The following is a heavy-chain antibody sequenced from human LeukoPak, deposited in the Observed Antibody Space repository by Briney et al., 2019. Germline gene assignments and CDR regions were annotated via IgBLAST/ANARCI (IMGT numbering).Heavy chain of an antibody. CDR1: GYTLTELS. Sequence: ASVKVSCKVSGYTLTELSMHWVRQAPGKGLEWMGGFDPEDGETIYAQKFQGRVTMTEDTSTDTAYMELSSLRSEDTTVYYCAAQEYKLARHWYFDLWGRGTLVTVSS. CDR3: AAQEYKLARHWYFDL. CDR2: FDPEDGET. V-gene: IGHV1-24*01. D-gene: IGHD1-1*01. J-gene: IGHJ2*01.